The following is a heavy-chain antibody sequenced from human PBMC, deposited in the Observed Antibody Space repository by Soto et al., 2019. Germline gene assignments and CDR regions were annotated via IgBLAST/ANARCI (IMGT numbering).Heavy chain of an antibody. CDR1: GFTFSSYA. CDR2: ISSDGVNK. J-gene: IGHJ4*02. Sequence: QVQLVESGGGVVQPGGSLTLSCKASGFTFSSYAIHWVRQAPGKGLEWVSVISSDGVNKHSAESVRGRFVISRDNSKNTVHLEMNRLRLEDTAVYFCARRLMTTVPALGYWGQGSLVNVSS. V-gene: IGHV3-30*09. CDR3: ARRLMTTVPALGY. D-gene: IGHD4-17*01.